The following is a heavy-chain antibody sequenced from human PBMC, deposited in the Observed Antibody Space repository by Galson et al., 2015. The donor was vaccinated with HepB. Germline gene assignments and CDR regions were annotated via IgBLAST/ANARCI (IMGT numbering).Heavy chain of an antibody. J-gene: IGHJ4*02. CDR2: IIPILGIA. Sequence: SVKVSCKASGGTFSSYTISWVRQAPGQGLEWMGRIIPILGIANYAQKFQGRVTITADKSTSTAYMELSSLRSEDTAVYYCASNDYGDQQHFDYWGQGTLVTVSS. CDR1: GGTFSSYT. CDR3: ASNDYGDQQHFDY. V-gene: IGHV1-69*02. D-gene: IGHD4-17*01.